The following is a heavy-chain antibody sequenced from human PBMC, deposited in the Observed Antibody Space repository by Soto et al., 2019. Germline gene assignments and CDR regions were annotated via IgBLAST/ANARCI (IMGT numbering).Heavy chain of an antibody. V-gene: IGHV4-39*01. CDR2: MYYIGNK. Sequence: SETLSLTCTVSGGSISSSTYYWDWIRQPPGKGLEWIGAMYYIGNKNYSPSLESRVTMSVDTSKNQFSLKLSSVTPTDTAVYYCARRSSSSLGSLFDPWGRGILVTVSS. J-gene: IGHJ5*02. CDR3: ARRSSSSLGSLFDP. D-gene: IGHD6-6*01. CDR1: GGSISSSTYY.